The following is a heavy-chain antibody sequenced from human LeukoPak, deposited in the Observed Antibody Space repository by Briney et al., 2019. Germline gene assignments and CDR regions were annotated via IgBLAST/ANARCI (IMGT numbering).Heavy chain of an antibody. CDR2: IKQDGSQE. D-gene: IGHD3-3*01. J-gene: IGHJ4*02. CDR1: GFTLSTYW. Sequence: PGGSLRLSCAASGFTLSTYWMSWVRQDPGKGLEWVAHIKQDGSQEYYVDSVRGRFTISRDNAKNSLNLQMNYLRSDDTAVYYCARGVPYPSWSGPHYSDDWGQGILVTVSS. CDR3: ARGVPYPSWSGPHYSDD. V-gene: IGHV3-7*01.